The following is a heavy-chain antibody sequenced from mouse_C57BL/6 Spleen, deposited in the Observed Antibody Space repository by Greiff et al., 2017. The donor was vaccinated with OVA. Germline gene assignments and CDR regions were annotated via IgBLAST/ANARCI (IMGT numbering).Heavy chain of an antibody. CDR3: AREDGYRVYFDY. D-gene: IGHD2-3*01. CDR2: ISRGGSYT. J-gene: IGHJ2*01. CDR1: GFTFSSYG. V-gene: IGHV5-6*01. Sequence: EVHLVESGGDLVKPGGSLKLSCAASGFTFSSYGMSWVRQTPDQRLEWVATISRGGSYTYYPDSVTGRFPISRDNAKKTLYLQMSRLKSEDTAMYYGAREDGYRVYFDYWGQGTTLTVSS.